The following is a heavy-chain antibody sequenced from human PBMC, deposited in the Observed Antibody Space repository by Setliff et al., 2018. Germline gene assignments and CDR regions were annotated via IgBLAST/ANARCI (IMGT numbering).Heavy chain of an antibody. V-gene: IGHV5-51*01. D-gene: IGHD5-12*01. CDR2: IYPRDSDT. CDR1: GYSFTSHW. CDR3: ARHRVGNSGYAIPILDF. J-gene: IGHJ4*02. Sequence: PGESLKISCKGSGYSFTSHWIGWVRQMPGKGLELMGIIYPRDSDTRYSPSFQGQVTISADKSITTAYLQWSRLKVSDTAIYYCARHRVGNSGYAIPILDFWGQGALVTVSS.